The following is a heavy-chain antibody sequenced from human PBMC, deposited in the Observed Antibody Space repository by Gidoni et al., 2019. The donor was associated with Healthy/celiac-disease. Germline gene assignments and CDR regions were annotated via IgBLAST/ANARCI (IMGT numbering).Heavy chain of an antibody. CDR2: IYHSGST. V-gene: IGHV4-30-2*01. J-gene: IGHJ4*02. D-gene: IGHD3-16*01. CDR1: GGSISSDNYS. CDR3: ARGVTGWGLDY. Sequence: QLQLQESGSGLVKPSQTLSLTCAVSGGSISSDNYSWSWIRQPPGKGLEWIGNIYHSGSTYYNPSLKSRVSILVDGSKNQFSLKLSSVTAADTAVYYCARGVTGWGLDYWGQGTLVTVSS.